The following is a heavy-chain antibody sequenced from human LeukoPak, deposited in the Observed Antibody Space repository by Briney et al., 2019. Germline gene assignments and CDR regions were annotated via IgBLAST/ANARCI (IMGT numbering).Heavy chain of an antibody. Sequence: PGGSLRLSCAASGFTFSSYSMNWVRQAPGKGLEWVSSISSSSSYIYYSDSVKGRFTISRDNAKNSLYLQMNSLRAEDTAVYYWAIGPPRGGDEYFQHWGQGTLVTVSS. CDR2: ISSSSSYI. CDR1: GFTFSSYS. CDR3: AIGPPRGGDEYFQH. V-gene: IGHV3-21*01. D-gene: IGHD3-16*01. J-gene: IGHJ1*01.